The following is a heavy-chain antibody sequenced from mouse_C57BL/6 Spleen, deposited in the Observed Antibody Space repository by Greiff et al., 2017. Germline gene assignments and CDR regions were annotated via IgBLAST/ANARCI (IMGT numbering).Heavy chain of an antibody. CDR2: INPNNGGT. CDR1: GYTFTDYY. D-gene: IGHD3-2*02. J-gene: IGHJ4*01. Sequence: EVQLQQSGPELVKPGASVKISCKASGYTFTDYYMNWVKQSHGKSLEWIGDINPNNGGTSYNQKFKGKATLTVDKSSSTAYMELRSLTSEDSAVYYCARAAQAYRYYAMDYWGQGTSVTVSS. CDR3: ARAAQAYRYYAMDY. V-gene: IGHV1-26*01.